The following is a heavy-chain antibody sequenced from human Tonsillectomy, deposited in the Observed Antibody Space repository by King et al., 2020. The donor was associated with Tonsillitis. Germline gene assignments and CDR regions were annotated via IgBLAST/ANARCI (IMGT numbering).Heavy chain of an antibody. CDR3: AHDPMVRGEYTFDV. D-gene: IGHD3-10*01. CDR2: IYWTDEK. J-gene: IGHJ3*01. V-gene: IGHV2-5*01. Sequence: TLKESGPTLVKPTQTLTLTCTFSGFSFSTSGVGVGWIRQPPGKALEWLALIYWTDEKRYSPSLKIRLTITKDTSKNQVVLTMTNMDPVATATYYCAHDPMVRGEYTFDVWGQGRMVTVSS. CDR1: GFSFSTSGVG.